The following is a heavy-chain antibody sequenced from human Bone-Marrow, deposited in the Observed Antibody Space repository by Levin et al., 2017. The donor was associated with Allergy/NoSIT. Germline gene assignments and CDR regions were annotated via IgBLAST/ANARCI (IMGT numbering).Heavy chain of an antibody. CDR3: ARDRRRGIYADEFDI. CDR2: IYHTGYT. J-gene: IGHJ5*02. V-gene: IGHV4-59*01. D-gene: IGHD3-16*01. CDR1: GDSISDYY. Sequence: SQTLSLTCSVSGDSISDYYWHWIRQPPGKGLEWLGYIYHTGYTTSNPSLRSRLSISADTSNNQISLKLTSVTPADTAVYYCARDRRRGIYADEFDIWGQGRPVTVSS.